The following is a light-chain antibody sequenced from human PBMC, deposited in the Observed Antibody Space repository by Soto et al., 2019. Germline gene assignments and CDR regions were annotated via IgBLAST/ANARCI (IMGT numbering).Light chain of an antibody. V-gene: IGKV1-5*03. CDR2: KAS. Sequence: DIQMTQSPSTLSGSVGDRVTITCRASQTISSWLAWYQQKPWKAPNLLIYKASTLKSGVPSRFSGSGSGTEFPLTISSLQPDDLATYYCQNYNSYSEAFGQGNKVDIQ. J-gene: IGKJ1*01. CDR1: QTISSW. CDR3: QNYNSYSEA.